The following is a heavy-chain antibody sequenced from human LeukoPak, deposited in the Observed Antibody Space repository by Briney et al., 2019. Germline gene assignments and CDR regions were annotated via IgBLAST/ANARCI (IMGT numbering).Heavy chain of an antibody. CDR1: GYTFTSYA. Sequence: ASVKVSCKASGYTFTSYAMHWVRQAPGQRLEWTGWVNPGNGNTKYSQKFQGRVTISRDTSASTAYMELSSLRSDDTAVYYCARGTTVMVTYWGQGTLVTVSS. CDR2: VNPGNGNT. D-gene: IGHD5-18*01. V-gene: IGHV1-3*01. J-gene: IGHJ4*02. CDR3: ARGTTVMVTY.